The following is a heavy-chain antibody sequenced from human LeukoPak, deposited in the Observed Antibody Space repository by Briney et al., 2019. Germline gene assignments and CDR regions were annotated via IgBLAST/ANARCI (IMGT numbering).Heavy chain of an antibody. CDR2: ISYDGSNK. V-gene: IGHV3-30-3*01. Sequence: PGRSLRLSCAASGFTFSSYAMHWVRQAPGKGLEWVAVISYDGSNKYYADSVKGRFTISRDNSKNTLYLQMNSLRSDDTAVYYCARDENGADIVVVPAAVPYGMDAWGQGTTVTVSS. CDR1: GFTFSSYA. D-gene: IGHD2-2*01. CDR3: ARDENGADIVVVPAAVPYGMDA. J-gene: IGHJ6*02.